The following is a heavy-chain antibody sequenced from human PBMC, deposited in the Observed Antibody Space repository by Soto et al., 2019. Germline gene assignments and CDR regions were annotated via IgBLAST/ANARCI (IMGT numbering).Heavy chain of an antibody. CDR1: GFSLSTSGMC. CDR3: ARAPPGYSLGYRYYGMDV. J-gene: IGHJ6*02. Sequence: SGPTLVNPTQTLTLTCTFSGFSLSTSGMCVSWIRQPPGKALEWLALIDWDDDKYYSTSLKTRLTISKDTSKNQVVLTMTNMDPVDTAVYYCARAPPGYSLGYRYYGMDVWGQGTTVTVSS. CDR2: IDWDDDK. V-gene: IGHV2-70*02. D-gene: IGHD6-6*01.